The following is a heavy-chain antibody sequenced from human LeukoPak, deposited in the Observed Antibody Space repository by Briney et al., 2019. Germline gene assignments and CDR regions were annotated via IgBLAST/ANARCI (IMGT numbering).Heavy chain of an antibody. D-gene: IGHD6-13*01. CDR1: VYTFTEHY. J-gene: IGHJ3*02. CDR2: IKPDSGGT. CDR3: ARVGGGAAAVVFDI. V-gene: IGHV1-2*02. Sequence: GASVKVSRKASVYTFTEHYMHGVRQAPGQGREGLGWIKPDSGGTNYAQKFQGRVTMTRDTSISTAYMDLSRLTSDDTAVYYCARVGGGAAAVVFDIWGQGTMVTVSS.